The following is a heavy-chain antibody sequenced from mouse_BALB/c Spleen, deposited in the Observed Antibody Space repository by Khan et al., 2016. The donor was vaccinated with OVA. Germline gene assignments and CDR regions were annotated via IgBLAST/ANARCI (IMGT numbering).Heavy chain of an antibody. CDR3: TREVRLHYYAMDY. J-gene: IGHJ4*01. D-gene: IGHD2-14*01. Sequence: QVQLKESGAELVRPGASVKLSCKASGYTFTSYWINWVKQRPGQGLEWVGDIYPSDSYTNYNQKFKDKATLTIDKSSSTAYMQLSSPTSEDSAVYYCTREVRLHYYAMDYWGQGTSVTVSS. V-gene: IGHV1-69*02. CDR1: GYTFTSYW. CDR2: IYPSDSYT.